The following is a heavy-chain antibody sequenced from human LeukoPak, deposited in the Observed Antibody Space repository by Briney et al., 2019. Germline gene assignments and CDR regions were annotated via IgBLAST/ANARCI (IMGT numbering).Heavy chain of an antibody. CDR3: ATQRGSYLWGTDFDY. CDR1: GYTFTGYY. Sequence: ASVKVSCKASGYTFTGYYMHWVRQAPGQGLEWMGWINPNSGGTKYAQKFQGRVTMTRDTSISTAYMELSRLRSDDTAVYYCATQRGSYLWGTDFDYWGQGTLVTVSS. V-gene: IGHV1-2*02. CDR2: INPNSGGT. D-gene: IGHD3-16*01. J-gene: IGHJ4*02.